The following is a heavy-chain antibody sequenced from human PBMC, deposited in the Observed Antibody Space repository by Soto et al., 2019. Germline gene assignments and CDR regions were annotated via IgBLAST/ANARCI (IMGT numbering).Heavy chain of an antibody. CDR2: ISWNSGRV. Sequence: EVQLEESGGGMVQPGRSLRLSWAATGSNFEDNARHWVRQLPGKALGGASGISWNSGRVDYADSVKGRFTVSRDNAKNSLYLEMNGLRAEDTALYYCVKSAAYDANYYGLDVWGQGTTVTVSS. CDR3: VKSAAYDANYYGLDV. D-gene: IGHD5-12*01. V-gene: IGHV3-9*01. CDR1: GSNFEDNA. J-gene: IGHJ6*02.